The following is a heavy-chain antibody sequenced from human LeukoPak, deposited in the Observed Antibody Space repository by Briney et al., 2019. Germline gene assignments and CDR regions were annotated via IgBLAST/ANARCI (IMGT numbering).Heavy chain of an antibody. J-gene: IGHJ6*03. D-gene: IGHD1-7*01. V-gene: IGHV1-2*02. CDR3: ARHFGGNWNSLNRGYFYYMEV. CDR2: INPNSGAT. CDR1: GYTFTAYY. Sequence: ASVKVSCKASGYTFTAYYMHWVRQAPGQGLEWVGWINPNSGATTYAQKFQGRVTMTRDTSISTASMELSRLRSDDTAVYYCARHFGGNWNSLNRGYFYYMEVWGKGTTVTVSS.